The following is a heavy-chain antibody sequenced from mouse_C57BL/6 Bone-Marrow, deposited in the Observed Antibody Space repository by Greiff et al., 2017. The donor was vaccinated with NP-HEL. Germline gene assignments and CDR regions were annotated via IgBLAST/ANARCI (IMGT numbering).Heavy chain of an antibody. D-gene: IGHD2-12*01. J-gene: IGHJ4*01. V-gene: IGHV5-12*01. CDR3: ARRGYYSSYYYAMDY. CDR2: ISNGGGST. CDR1: GFTFSDYY. Sequence: EVKLMESGGGLVQPGGSLKLSCAASGFTFSDYYMYWVRQTPEKRLEWVAYISNGGGSTYYPDTVKGRFTISRDNAKNTLYLQMSRLKSEDTAMYYCARRGYYSSYYYAMDYWGQGTSVTVSS.